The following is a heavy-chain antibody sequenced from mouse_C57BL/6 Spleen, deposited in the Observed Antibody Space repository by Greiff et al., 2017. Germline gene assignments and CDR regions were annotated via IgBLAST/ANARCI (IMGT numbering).Heavy chain of an antibody. CDR2: INPNNGGT. CDR3: AREGYGSRHFDV. Sequence: VQLKQSGPELVKPGASVKIPCKASGYTFTDYNMDWVKQSHGKSLEWIGDINPNNGGTIYNQKFKGKATLTVDKSSSTAYMELRSLTSEDTAVYYCAREGYGSRHFDVWGTGTTVTVSS. J-gene: IGHJ1*03. CDR1: GYTFTDYN. D-gene: IGHD1-1*01. V-gene: IGHV1-18*01.